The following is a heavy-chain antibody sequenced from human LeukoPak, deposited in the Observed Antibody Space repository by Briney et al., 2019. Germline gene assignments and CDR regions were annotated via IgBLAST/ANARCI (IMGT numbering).Heavy chain of an antibody. CDR1: GGSISNYY. V-gene: IGHV4-34*01. Sequence: PSETLSLTCNVSGGSISNYYWSWIRQPPGKGLEWIGEINHSGSTNYNPSLKSRVTISVDTSKNQFSLKLSSVTAADTAVYYCARGGTMVRGVIALYYHYYMDVWGKGTTVTVSS. CDR3: ARGGTMVRGVIALYYHYYMDV. D-gene: IGHD3-10*01. J-gene: IGHJ6*03. CDR2: INHSGST.